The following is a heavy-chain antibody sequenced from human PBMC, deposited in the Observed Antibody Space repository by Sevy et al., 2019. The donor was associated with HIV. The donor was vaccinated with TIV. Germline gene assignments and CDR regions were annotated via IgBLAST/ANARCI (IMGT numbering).Heavy chain of an antibody. Sequence: GGSLRLSCAASGFTFSSYAMSWVRQAPGKGLEWVSVISGTGGYTYYADSVKGRFTISRDTSKNTLYLQRNSLRAADTSVYYCAKGSTSSSEVGYFDYWGQGTLVTVSS. CDR1: GFTFSSYA. V-gene: IGHV3-23*01. D-gene: IGHD2-2*01. CDR2: ISGTGGYT. CDR3: AKGSTSSSEVGYFDY. J-gene: IGHJ4*02.